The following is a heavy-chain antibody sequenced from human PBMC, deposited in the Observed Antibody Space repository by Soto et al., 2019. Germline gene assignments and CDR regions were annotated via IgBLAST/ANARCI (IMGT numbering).Heavy chain of an antibody. V-gene: IGHV4-59*01. CDR1: GGSISSYY. CDR2: IYYSGTT. D-gene: IGHD2-21*02. J-gene: IGHJ3*02. CDR3: ASTHSVVVTDAFDI. Sequence: SETLSLTCTVSGGSISSYYWSWIRQPPGKGLEWIGYIYYSGTTNYNPSLKSRVTISVDTSKNQFSLKLSSVTAADTAVYYCASTHSVVVTDAFDIWGQGTMVTVSS.